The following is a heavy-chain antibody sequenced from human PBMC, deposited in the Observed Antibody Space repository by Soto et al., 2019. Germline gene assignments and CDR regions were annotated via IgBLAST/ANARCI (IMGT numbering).Heavy chain of an antibody. J-gene: IGHJ5*02. V-gene: IGHV3-30*18. CDR1: GFTFSSYG. Sequence: ESVGGVVQPGRSLRLSCAASGFTFSSYGMHWVRQAPGKGLEWVAIISWDGNNKYYADSVRGRFTISRDTSKNTLFLQMNSLRAEDTAVYYCAKGGSSSARYFDRWGQGTLVTVSS. CDR2: ISWDGNNK. D-gene: IGHD6-6*01. CDR3: AKGGSSSARYFDR.